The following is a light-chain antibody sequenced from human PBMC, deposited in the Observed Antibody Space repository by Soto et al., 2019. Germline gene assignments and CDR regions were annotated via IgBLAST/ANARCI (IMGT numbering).Light chain of an antibody. CDR3: QQRSNWPPT. CDR2: GAS. Sequence: EIVLTQSPGTLSLSPGERATLSCRASQSVSSSYLAWYQQKPGQAPRLLIYGASSRATGIPARFSGSGSGTEFTLTISSLEPEDFAVYYCQQRSNWPPTFGQGTKVDI. V-gene: IGKV3D-20*02. CDR1: QSVSSSY. J-gene: IGKJ1*01.